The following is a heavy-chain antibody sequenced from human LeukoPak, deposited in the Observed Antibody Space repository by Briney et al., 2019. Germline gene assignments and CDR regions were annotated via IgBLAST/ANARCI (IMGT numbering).Heavy chain of an antibody. J-gene: IGHJ4*02. V-gene: IGHV3-23*01. CDR1: GFTFSSYA. CDR3: AKKRTYYDSWSGFAMDY. Sequence: GGSLRLSCAASGFTFSSYAMSWVRQAPGKGLEWVSSISGSGAGTYYADSVKGRFTVSRDNSKNTLYLQMTSLGAEDTAVYYCAKKRTYYDSWSGFAMDYWGQGALVTVSS. CDR2: ISGSGAGT. D-gene: IGHD3-3*01.